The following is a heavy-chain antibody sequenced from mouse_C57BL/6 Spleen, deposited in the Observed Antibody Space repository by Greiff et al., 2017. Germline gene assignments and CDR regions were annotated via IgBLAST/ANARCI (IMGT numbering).Heavy chain of an antibody. CDR1: GYTFTSYW. Sequence: VQLKQPGAELVRPGSSVKLSCKASGYTFTSYWMHWVKQRPIQGLEWIGNIDPSDSETHYNQKFKDKSTLTVDKSSSTAYMQLSSLTSEDSAVYYCARDPAYSHDYWGQGTTLTVSS. CDR3: ARDPAYSHDY. V-gene: IGHV1-52*01. CDR2: IDPSDSET. J-gene: IGHJ2*01. D-gene: IGHD1-1*01.